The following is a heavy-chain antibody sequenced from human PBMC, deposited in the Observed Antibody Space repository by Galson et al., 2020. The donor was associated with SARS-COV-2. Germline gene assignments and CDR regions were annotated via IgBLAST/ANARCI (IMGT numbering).Heavy chain of an antibody. V-gene: IGHV3-30-3*01. CDR2: ISNDGSNR. J-gene: IGHJ4*02. CDR1: GFTFSTYA. Sequence: TGGSLRLSCAASGFTFSTYAMHWVRQAPGQGLEWVAVISNDGSNRYYADSVKGRFTISRDNSKNTLYVQMNSLRAEDTAVYYCARGPRFGGLFSPFDYWGQGTLVTVSS. CDR3: ARGPRFGGLFSPFDY. D-gene: IGHD3-10*01.